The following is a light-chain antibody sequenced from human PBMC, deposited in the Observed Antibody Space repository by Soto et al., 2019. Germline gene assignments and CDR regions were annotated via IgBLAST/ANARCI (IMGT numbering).Light chain of an antibody. CDR1: SSDVGDYNY. Sequence: SALTQPRSVSGSPGQSVTISCTGTSSDVGDYNYVSWYQQHPGKAPKLMIYDVSKRPSGVPDRFSGSKSDNTASLTISGLRAEDEADYYCCSYAGSYTWVFGGGTKLTVL. J-gene: IGLJ3*02. V-gene: IGLV2-11*01. CDR2: DVS. CDR3: CSYAGSYTWV.